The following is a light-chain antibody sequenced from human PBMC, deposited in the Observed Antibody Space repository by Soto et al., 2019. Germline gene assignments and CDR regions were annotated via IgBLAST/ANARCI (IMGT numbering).Light chain of an antibody. Sequence: EIVLTQSPATLSLSPGERATLSCRASQSVGTFFAWYQQKPGQAPRLLIYDASNRATGIPARFSGSGSGTDFTLTISSLEPGDFAVYYCQQCYNWPQWTFGQGTKVDI. CDR3: QQCYNWPQWT. J-gene: IGKJ1*01. CDR2: DAS. V-gene: IGKV3-11*01. CDR1: QSVGTF.